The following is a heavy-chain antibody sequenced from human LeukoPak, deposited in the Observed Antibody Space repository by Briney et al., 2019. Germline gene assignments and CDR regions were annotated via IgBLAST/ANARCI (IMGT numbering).Heavy chain of an antibody. CDR1: GFTFSSYE. J-gene: IGHJ4*02. D-gene: IGHD2-21*01. Sequence: GGPLSLSCAASGFTFSSYEMNWVRQAPGKGLKGVSAISSTDAGTYHADSVRGRFTISRDSSKNTLYLQMNSLRAEDAAVYYCAKAPVTSCRGAYCYPFDYWGQGTLVTVSS. V-gene: IGHV3-23*01. CDR2: ISSTDAGT. CDR3: AKAPVTSCRGAYCYPFDY.